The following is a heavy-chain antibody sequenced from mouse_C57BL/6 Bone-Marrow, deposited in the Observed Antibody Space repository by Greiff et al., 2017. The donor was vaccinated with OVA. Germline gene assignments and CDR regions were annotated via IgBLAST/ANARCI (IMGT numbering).Heavy chain of an antibody. V-gene: IGHV1-61*01. CDR1: GYTFTSYW. D-gene: IGHD2-5*01. J-gene: IGHJ3*01. Sequence: VQLQQPGAELVRPGSSVKLSCKASGYTFTSYWMDWVKQRPGQGLEWIGNIYPSDSETHYNQKFKDKATLTVDKSSSTAYMQLSSLTSENSAVYYGARDYSNPFAYWGQGTLVTVSA. CDR2: IYPSDSET. CDR3: ARDYSNPFAY.